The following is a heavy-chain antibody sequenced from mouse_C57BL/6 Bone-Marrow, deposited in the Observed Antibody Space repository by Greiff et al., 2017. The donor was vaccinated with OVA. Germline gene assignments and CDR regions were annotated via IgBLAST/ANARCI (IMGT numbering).Heavy chain of an antibody. V-gene: IGHV1-80*01. CDR2: IYPGDGDT. CDR1: GYAFSSYW. J-gene: IGHJ2*01. CDR3: ARKGYYGSAEDY. D-gene: IGHD1-1*01. Sequence: QVQLKESGAELVKPGASVKISCKASGYAFSSYWMNWVKQRPGKGLEWIGQIYPGDGDTNYNGKFKGKATLTADKSSSTAYMQLSSLTSEDSAVYFCARKGYYGSAEDYWGQGTTLTVSS.